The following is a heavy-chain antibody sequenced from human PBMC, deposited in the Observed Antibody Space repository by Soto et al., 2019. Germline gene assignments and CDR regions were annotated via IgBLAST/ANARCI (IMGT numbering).Heavy chain of an antibody. CDR2: ISAYNGNT. CDR1: GCTFTSYG. V-gene: IGHV1-18*01. Sequence: ASVKVSCKASGCTFTSYGISWVRQAPGQGLEWMGWISAYNGNTNYAQKLQGRVTMTTDTSTSTAYMELRSLRSDDTAVYYCARDARLRGYSGYADFDYWGQGTLVTVSS. CDR3: ARDARLRGYSGYADFDY. J-gene: IGHJ4*02. D-gene: IGHD5-12*01.